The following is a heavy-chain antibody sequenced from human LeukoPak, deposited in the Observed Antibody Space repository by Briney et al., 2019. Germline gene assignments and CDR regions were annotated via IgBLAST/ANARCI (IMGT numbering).Heavy chain of an antibody. V-gene: IGHV1-18*01. CDR3: ARDYGYYGSGSYYFLDY. J-gene: IGHJ4*02. D-gene: IGHD3-10*01. CDR2: ISAYNGNT. Sequence: ASVKVSCKASGYTFTSYGISWVRQAPGQGLEWMGWISAYNGNTNYAQKFQGRVTITADESTSTAYMELSSLRSEDTAVYYCARDYGYYGSGSYYFLDYWGQGTLVTVSS. CDR1: GYTFTSYG.